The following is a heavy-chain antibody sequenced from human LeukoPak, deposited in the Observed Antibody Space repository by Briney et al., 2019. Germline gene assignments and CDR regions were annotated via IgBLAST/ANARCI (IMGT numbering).Heavy chain of an antibody. D-gene: IGHD6-19*01. Sequence: GGSLRLSCAASGFTFSNAWMSWVRQAPGKGREWVGRIKSKTDGGTTDYAAPVKGRFTISRDDSKSTLYLQMNSLKTEDTAVYYCTTDDTRGGWYRDYFDYWGQGTLVTVSS. J-gene: IGHJ4*02. CDR3: TTDDTRGGWYRDYFDY. CDR2: IKSKTDGGTT. CDR1: GFTFSNAW. V-gene: IGHV3-15*01.